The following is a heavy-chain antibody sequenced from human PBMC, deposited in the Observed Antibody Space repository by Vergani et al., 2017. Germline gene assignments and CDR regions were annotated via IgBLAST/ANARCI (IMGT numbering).Heavy chain of an antibody. Sequence: QGQLAQSGAEVKKPGSSVKVSCKASGGTFSSNSISWVRQAPGQGLEWMGWINPNSGGTNYAQKFQGRVTMTRDTSISTAYMELSRLRSDDTAVYYCAKTHDFSSLYSSYNWFDPWGQGTQVTVSS. CDR2: INPNSGGT. CDR1: GGTFSSNS. D-gene: IGHD3-3*01. V-gene: IGHV1-2*02. J-gene: IGHJ5*02. CDR3: AKTHDFSSLYSSYNWFDP.